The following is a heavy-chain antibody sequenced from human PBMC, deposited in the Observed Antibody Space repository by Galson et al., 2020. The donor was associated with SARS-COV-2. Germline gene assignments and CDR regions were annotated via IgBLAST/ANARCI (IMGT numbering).Heavy chain of an antibody. CDR3: ARGAGMMSTGKYFDL. J-gene: IGHJ2*01. CDR2: IHYSGRT. V-gene: IGHV4-59*08. CDR1: SDSISNFL. Sequence: SETLSLTCTVSSDSISNFLWTWIRQPPGKGLEWFGDIHYSGRTNYNPSLKSRVTMSLDPSMKRFSLKLRSVTAADTAVFYCARGAGMMSTGKYFDLWGRGTLVTVSS. D-gene: IGHD2-8*02.